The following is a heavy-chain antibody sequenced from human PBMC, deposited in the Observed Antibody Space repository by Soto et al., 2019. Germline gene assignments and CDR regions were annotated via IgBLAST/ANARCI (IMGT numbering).Heavy chain of an antibody. V-gene: IGHV3-53*04. J-gene: IGHJ4*02. D-gene: IGHD3-9*01. Sequence: EVQLVESGGGLVQPGGSLRLSCAASGFTVSSNYMSWVRQAPGKGLEWVSVIYSGGSTYYADSVKGRFTISRHNSKNTLYLQMNSLRAEDTAVYYCASADYDILTGYYMPLGYRGQGTLVTVSS. CDR2: IYSGGST. CDR3: ASADYDILTGYYMPLGY. CDR1: GFTVSSNY.